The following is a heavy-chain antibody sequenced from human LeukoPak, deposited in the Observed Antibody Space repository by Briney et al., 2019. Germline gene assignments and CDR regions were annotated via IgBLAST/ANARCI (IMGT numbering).Heavy chain of an antibody. V-gene: IGHV3-30*02. D-gene: IGHD1-1*01. Sequence: GGSLRLSCAASGFPFSKNGMHWIRQAPGKGLDWVAFIHYAGTNIYYADSVKGRFTISRDNSRNTLYLQMSSLRPEDTAIYYCAKVHGGYCNGTNCPIRDYWGQGTLVAVSS. J-gene: IGHJ4*02. CDR3: AKVHGGYCNGTNCPIRDY. CDR2: IHYAGTNI. CDR1: GFPFSKNG.